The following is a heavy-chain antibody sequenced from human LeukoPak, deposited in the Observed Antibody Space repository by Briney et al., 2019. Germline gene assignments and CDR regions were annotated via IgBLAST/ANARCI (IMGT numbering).Heavy chain of an antibody. Sequence: PGGSLRLSCAASGFTFSSYWMSWVRQAPGKGLEWVANIKQDGSEKYYVDSVKGRFTISRDNAKNSLYLQMNSLRAEDTAVYYCARGTATMTTRGYAFDFWGQGTMVTVSS. D-gene: IGHD4-17*01. J-gene: IGHJ3*01. V-gene: IGHV3-7*01. CDR2: IKQDGSEK. CDR1: GFTFSSYW. CDR3: ARGTATMTTRGYAFDF.